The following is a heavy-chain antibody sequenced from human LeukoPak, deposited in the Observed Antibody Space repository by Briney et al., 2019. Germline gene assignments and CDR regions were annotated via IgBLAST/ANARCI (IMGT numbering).Heavy chain of an antibody. Sequence: PGGSLRLSCAASGFTFSSYGMHWVRQAPGKGLEWVAVISYDGSNKYYADSVKGRFTISRDNSKNTLYLQMNSLRAEDTAVYYCAKDLMQHRYSSSWSPRYNWFDPWGQGTLVTVSS. D-gene: IGHD6-13*01. V-gene: IGHV3-30*18. CDR3: AKDLMQHRYSSSWSPRYNWFDP. CDR2: ISYDGSNK. J-gene: IGHJ5*02. CDR1: GFTFSSYG.